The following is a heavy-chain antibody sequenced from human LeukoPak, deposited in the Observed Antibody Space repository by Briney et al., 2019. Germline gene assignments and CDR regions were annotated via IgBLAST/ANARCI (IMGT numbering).Heavy chain of an antibody. D-gene: IGHD1-26*01. V-gene: IGHV1-69*05. Sequence: ASVKVSCKASGGTFSSYAISWVRQAPGQWLEWMGGIIPIFGTANYAQKFQGRVTITTDESTSTAYMELSSLRSEDTAVYYCASSGSREYNWFDPWGQGTLVTVSS. CDR3: ASSGSREYNWFDP. J-gene: IGHJ5*02. CDR2: IIPIFGTA. CDR1: GGTFSSYA.